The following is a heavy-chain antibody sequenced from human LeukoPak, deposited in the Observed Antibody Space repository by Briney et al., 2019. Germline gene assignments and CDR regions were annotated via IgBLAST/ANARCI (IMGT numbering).Heavy chain of an antibody. CDR1: GFTFSTKS. V-gene: IGHV3-48*02. CDR3: ASRDYFDY. CDR2: ITADSGNT. J-gene: IGHJ4*02. Sequence: PGGSLRLSCAVSGFTFSTKSMNWVRQAPGKGLEGVSYITADSGNTYYADSVKGRFTISRDNAKNSLYLQMNSLRDEDTAVYYCASRDYFDYWGQGTLVTVSS.